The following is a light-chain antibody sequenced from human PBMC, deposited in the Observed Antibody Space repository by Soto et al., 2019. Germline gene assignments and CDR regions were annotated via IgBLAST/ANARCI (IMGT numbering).Light chain of an antibody. CDR3: QQLNSYPIT. V-gene: IGKV1-39*01. CDR2: AAS. CDR1: QSISTY. J-gene: IGKJ5*01. Sequence: DIQMTQSPSSLSASVGDRVTITCRASQSISTYLNWYQHKPGKAPNLLIYAASNLQTGVPSRFSGSGSGTDFTLTISSLQSEYFATYYCQQLNSYPITCGQGTRLEIK.